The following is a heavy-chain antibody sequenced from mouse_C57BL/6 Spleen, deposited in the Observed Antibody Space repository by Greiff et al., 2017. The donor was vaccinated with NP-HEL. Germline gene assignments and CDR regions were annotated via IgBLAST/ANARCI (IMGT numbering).Heavy chain of an antibody. CDR3: ARGETVVVPYWYFDV. CDR1: GYTFTSYW. J-gene: IGHJ1*03. CDR2: IDPSDSYT. V-gene: IGHV1-69*01. Sequence: QVQLQQPGAELVMPGASVKLSCKASGYTFTSYWMHWVKQRPGQGLEWIGEIDPSDSYTNYNQKFKGKSTLTVDKSSSTAYMQLSSLTSEDSAVYYCARGETVVVPYWYFDVWGTGTTVTVSS. D-gene: IGHD1-1*01.